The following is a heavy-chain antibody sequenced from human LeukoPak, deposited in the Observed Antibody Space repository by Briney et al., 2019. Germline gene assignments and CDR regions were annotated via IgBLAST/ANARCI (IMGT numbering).Heavy chain of an antibody. CDR3: ATAGGLRFLEWLLPDY. D-gene: IGHD3-3*01. CDR1: GFTFSSYG. V-gene: IGHV3-33*01. Sequence: GGSLRLSCAASGFTFSSYGMHWVRQAPGKGLEWVAVIWYDGSNKYYADSVKGRFTISRDNSKNTLYLQMNSLRAEDTAVYYCATAGGLRFLEWLLPDYWGQGTLVTVSS. CDR2: IWYDGSNK. J-gene: IGHJ4*02.